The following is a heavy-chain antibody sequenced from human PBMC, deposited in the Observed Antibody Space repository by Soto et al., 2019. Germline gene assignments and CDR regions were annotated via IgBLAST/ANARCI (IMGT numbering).Heavy chain of an antibody. J-gene: IGHJ6*02. CDR3: ARGRSSWDYYYYYGMDV. D-gene: IGHD6-13*01. CDR2: IYYSGST. CDR1: GGSISSGGYY. Sequence: SETLSLTCTVSGGSISSGGYYWSWIRQHPGKGLEWIGYIYYSGSTYYNPSLKSRVTISVDTSKNQFSLKLSSVTAADTAVYYCARGRSSWDYYYYYGMDVWGQGTTVTVSS. V-gene: IGHV4-31*03.